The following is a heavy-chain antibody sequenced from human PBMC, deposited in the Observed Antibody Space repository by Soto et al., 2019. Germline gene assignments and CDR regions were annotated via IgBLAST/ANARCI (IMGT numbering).Heavy chain of an antibody. Sequence: SETLSLTCTVSGGSISSYYWSWIRQPPGKGLEWIGYIYYSGSTNYNPSLKSRVTISVDTSKNQFSLKLSSVTAADTAVYYCASAPYGDLYYFDYWGQGTLVTVSS. CDR2: IYYSGST. D-gene: IGHD4-17*01. CDR3: ASAPYGDLYYFDY. J-gene: IGHJ4*02. V-gene: IGHV4-59*08. CDR1: GGSISSYY.